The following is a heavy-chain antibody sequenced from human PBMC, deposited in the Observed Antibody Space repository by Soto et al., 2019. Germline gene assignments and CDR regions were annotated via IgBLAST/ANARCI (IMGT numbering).Heavy chain of an antibody. D-gene: IGHD3-22*01. CDR1: KFTFRTYV. CDR3: AREMIPMIMGGMSAMDV. J-gene: IGHJ6*01. CDR2: ISFDGSNK. V-gene: IGHV3-30*04. Sequence: ESGGGVVQPERSQRLSCAASKFTFRTYVMHWVRQAPGKGLEWVALISFDGSNKYYADSVKGRFTISRDNSKNTMYLQMNSLRPEDTAVYYCAREMIPMIMGGMSAMDVW.